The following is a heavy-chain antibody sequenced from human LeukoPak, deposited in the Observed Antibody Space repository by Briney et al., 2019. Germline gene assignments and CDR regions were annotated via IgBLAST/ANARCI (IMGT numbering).Heavy chain of an antibody. CDR1: GGSISNY. CDR2: IYYSGRT. J-gene: IGHJ4*02. V-gene: IGHV4-59*01. Sequence: PSETLSLTCSVSGGSISNYWSWIRQPPGKGLEWIGYIYYSGRTNYNPSLKSRVTISVDSSKNQFSLTLSSVTAADTAVYYCARDDAARGYSGYRLDYWGQGTLVSVSS. CDR3: ARDDAARGYSGYRLDY. D-gene: IGHD5-12*01.